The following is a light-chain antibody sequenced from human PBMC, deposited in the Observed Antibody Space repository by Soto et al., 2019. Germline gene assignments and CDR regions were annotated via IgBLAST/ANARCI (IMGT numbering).Light chain of an antibody. CDR1: QSVSSY. CDR3: QQRSNWPPIT. J-gene: IGKJ3*01. Sequence: EIVLTQSPATLSLSPGERATLSCRASQSVSSYLAWYQQKPGQAPRLLIYDASNRATGIPARFSGSGSGTDFTLTISSLEPEDFAVYYCQQRSNWPPITFGPGPKVDIK. V-gene: IGKV3-11*01. CDR2: DAS.